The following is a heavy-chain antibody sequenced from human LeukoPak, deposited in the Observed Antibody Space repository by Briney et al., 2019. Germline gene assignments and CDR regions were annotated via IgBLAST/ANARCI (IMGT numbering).Heavy chain of an antibody. Sequence: PGGSLRLSCAASGFTSSSYWMSWVRQAPGKGLEWVANIKQDGSEKYCVDSVKGRFTISRDNAKNSLYLQMNSLRAEDTAVYYCAREGSAYSSRSQRWDHWGQGTLVTVSS. CDR1: GFTSSSYW. CDR2: IKQDGSEK. CDR3: AREGSAYSSRSQRWDH. V-gene: IGHV3-7*01. J-gene: IGHJ4*02. D-gene: IGHD6-19*01.